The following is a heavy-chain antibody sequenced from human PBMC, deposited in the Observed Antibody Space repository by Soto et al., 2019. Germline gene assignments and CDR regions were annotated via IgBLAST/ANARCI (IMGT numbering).Heavy chain of an antibody. V-gene: IGHV1-69*06. D-gene: IGHD2-2*01. Sequence: QVQLVQSGAEVKKPGSSVKVSCKASGGTFSSYAISWVRQAPGQGLEWMGGIIPIFGTANYAQKFQGRVTSTADKSTSTAYMELSSLRSEDTAVYYCARGGIVVVPAASPDHGELSHFDYWGQGTLVTVSS. J-gene: IGHJ4*02. CDR2: IIPIFGTA. CDR3: ARGGIVVVPAASPDHGELSHFDY. CDR1: GGTFSSYA.